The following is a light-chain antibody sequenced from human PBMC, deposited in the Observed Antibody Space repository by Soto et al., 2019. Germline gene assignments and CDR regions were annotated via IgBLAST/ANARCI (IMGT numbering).Light chain of an antibody. Sequence: DIVMTQSPDSLAVSLCEIASINCKSIQIVLFHSTNKNYLAWYQQKPGQPPKLLIYWASTRESGVSDRFSGSGSGTDFTLTISNLQAEDVAVYYCQQYYSSISFGQGTRLEIK. CDR3: QQYYSSIS. CDR1: QIVLFHSTNKNY. J-gene: IGKJ5*01. V-gene: IGKV4-1*01. CDR2: WAS.